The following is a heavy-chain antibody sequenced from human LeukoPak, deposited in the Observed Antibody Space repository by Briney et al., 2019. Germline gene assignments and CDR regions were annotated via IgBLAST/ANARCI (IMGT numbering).Heavy chain of an antibody. V-gene: IGHV3-21*01. Sequence: GGSLRLSCAASGFTFSSYSMNWVRQAPGKGLEWVSSISSSSSYIYYADSVKGRFTISGDNAKNSLYLQMNSLRAEDTAVYYCARAISIVGATRWGQGTLVTVSS. J-gene: IGHJ4*02. CDR1: GFTFSSYS. D-gene: IGHD1-26*01. CDR3: ARAISIVGATR. CDR2: ISSSSSYI.